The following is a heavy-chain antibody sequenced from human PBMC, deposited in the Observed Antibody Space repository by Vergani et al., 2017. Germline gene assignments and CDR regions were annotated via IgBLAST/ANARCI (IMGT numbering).Heavy chain of an antibody. CDR2: INWNGGST. Sequence: EVQLVESGGGVVRPGGSLRLSCAASGFTFDDYGMSWVRLAPGKGLEWVSGINWNGGSTGYADSVKGRCTISRDNAKNSLYLQMNSLRAEDTALYYCARGTVALWFGDLFDYWGQGTLVTVSS. J-gene: IGHJ4*02. V-gene: IGHV3-20*04. D-gene: IGHD3-10*01. CDR1: GFTFDDYG. CDR3: ARGTVALWFGDLFDY.